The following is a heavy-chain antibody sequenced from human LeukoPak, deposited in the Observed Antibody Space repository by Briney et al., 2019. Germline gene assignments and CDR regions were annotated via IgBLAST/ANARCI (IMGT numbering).Heavy chain of an antibody. CDR3: ARDHDEYTSGWYDY. J-gene: IGHJ4*02. D-gene: IGHD6-19*01. CDR2: IHYSGNT. Sequence: SETLSLTCAVYGGSFSGYYWSWIRQPPGKGLEWIGYIHYSGNTNYNPSLMSRITILRDTSKNQFSLKLSSVTAADTAVYYCARDHDEYTSGWYDYWGQGTLVTVSS. CDR1: GGSFSGYY. V-gene: IGHV4-34*01.